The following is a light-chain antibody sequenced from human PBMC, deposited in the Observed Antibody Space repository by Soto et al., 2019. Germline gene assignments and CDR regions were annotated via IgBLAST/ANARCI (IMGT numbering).Light chain of an antibody. CDR3: QQYNSWLT. V-gene: IGKV1-5*03. Sequence: DIQMTQSPTTLSASIGDRVTITCRASESIRTWLAWYQHKPGKAPNLLIYKASSLQSGVPSRFSGSGSGTEFTLTISSLQPDDLATYYCQQYNSWLTFGGGTKVDIK. J-gene: IGKJ4*01. CDR2: KAS. CDR1: ESIRTW.